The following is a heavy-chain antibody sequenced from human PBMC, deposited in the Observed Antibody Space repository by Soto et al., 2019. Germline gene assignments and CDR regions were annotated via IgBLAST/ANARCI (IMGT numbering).Heavy chain of an antibody. CDR2: FIPVYSTL. D-gene: IGHD3-3*01. J-gene: IGHJ4*02. CDR3: ATGVIWIGYFTVDS. CDR1: GGSFGNSA. V-gene: IGHV1-69*01. Sequence: QVLLVQSGAEVKKPGSSVKISCKASGGSFGNSAINWVRQTPGQGLEWLGGFIPVYSTLNYAQKFQGRVTITEDESTGTAYMTLSSLASNDTAVYYCATGVIWIGYFTVDSWGQGTRVTVSS.